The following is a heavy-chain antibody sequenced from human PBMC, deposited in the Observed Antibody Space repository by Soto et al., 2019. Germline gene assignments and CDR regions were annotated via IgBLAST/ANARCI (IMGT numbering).Heavy chain of an antibody. V-gene: IGHV3-30*03. CDR1: GLTFNTYA. CDR3: ASGRGYCSESSCSYFEYFQH. CDR2: ISNDGSNK. Sequence: QVQLVESGGGVGQPGTSLRLSCAASGLTFNTYAMNWIRLAPGKGLEWVAVISNDGSNKYYADSVKGRFTISRDNSKNTVYLQMNSLRGEDTGVYYCASGRGYCSESSCSYFEYFQHWGQGALVIVSS. J-gene: IGHJ1*01. D-gene: IGHD2-2*01.